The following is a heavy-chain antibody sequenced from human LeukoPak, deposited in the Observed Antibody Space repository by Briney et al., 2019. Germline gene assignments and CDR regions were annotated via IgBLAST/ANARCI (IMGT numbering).Heavy chain of an antibody. CDR3: AKGRRDGYNSIYY. J-gene: IGHJ4*02. D-gene: IGHD5-24*01. CDR2: ISGSGGST. V-gene: IGHV3-23*01. CDR1: GFTFSSHA. Sequence: PGGSLRLSCAASGFTFSSHAINWVRQAPGKGLEWVSAISGSGGSTYYADSVKGRFTISRDNSKNTLYLQMNTLRAEDTAVFYCAKGRRDGYNSIYYCGQGTLVTVSS.